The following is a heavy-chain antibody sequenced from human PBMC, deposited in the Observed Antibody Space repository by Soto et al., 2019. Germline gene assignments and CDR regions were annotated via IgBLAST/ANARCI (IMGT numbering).Heavy chain of an antibody. V-gene: IGHV1-2*02. J-gene: IGHJ4*02. Sequence: ASVKVSCKASGYTFTGYYMHWVRQAPGQGLEWMGWINPNNGGTNYAQKLQGRVTMTTDTSMSTAYMELRSLGSDDTAVYYCARVWGESSGLHDYWGQGTLVTVSS. CDR2: INPNNGGT. CDR3: ARVWGESSGLHDY. CDR1: GYTFTGYY. D-gene: IGHD3-22*01.